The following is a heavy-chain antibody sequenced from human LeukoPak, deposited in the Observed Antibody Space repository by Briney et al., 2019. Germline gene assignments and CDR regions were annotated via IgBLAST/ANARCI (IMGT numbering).Heavy chain of an antibody. Sequence: GGSLRLFCTGSGFTFGDHAMSWVRQAPGEGLEWVGFIRSRAYRGTTEYAASVKGRFTISRDDSASIAYLQMNSLKTEDTAVYYCARGPIQLWIHNAMDVWGQGTTVTVSS. CDR3: ARGPIQLWIHNAMDV. CDR1: GFTFGDHA. CDR2: IRSRAYRGTT. D-gene: IGHD1-1*01. J-gene: IGHJ6*02. V-gene: IGHV3-49*04.